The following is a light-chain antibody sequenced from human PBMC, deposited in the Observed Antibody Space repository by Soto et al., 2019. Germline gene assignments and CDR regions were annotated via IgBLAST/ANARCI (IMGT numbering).Light chain of an antibody. CDR2: VKSDGSH. CDR1: SGHSSYA. CDR3: QSWGTGSVA. Sequence: QTVVTQAPSASASLGDSVNLTCTLSSGHSSYAIAWHQQQPEKGPRYLMKVKSDGSHSKGDGIPDRFSGSSSGAERSLTISSLQSEDEADYYCQSWGTGSVAFGGGTKLTVL. J-gene: IGLJ2*01. V-gene: IGLV4-69*01.